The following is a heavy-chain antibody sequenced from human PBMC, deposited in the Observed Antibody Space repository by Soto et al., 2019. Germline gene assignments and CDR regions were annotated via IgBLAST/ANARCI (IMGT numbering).Heavy chain of an antibody. CDR2: MNPNSGNT. CDR3: ARGLYYDILTGYDPYYYYYYMDV. D-gene: IGHD3-9*01. J-gene: IGHJ6*03. V-gene: IGHV1-8*01. CDR1: GYTFTSYD. Sequence: ASVKVSCKASGYTFTSYDINWVRQATGQGLEWMGWMNPNSGNTGYAQKFQGRVTMTRNTSISTAYMELSSLRSEDTAVYYCARGLYYDILTGYDPYYYYYYMDVWGKGTTVTVSS.